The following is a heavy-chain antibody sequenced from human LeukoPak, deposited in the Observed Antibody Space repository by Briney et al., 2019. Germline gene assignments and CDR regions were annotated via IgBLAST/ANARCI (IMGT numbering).Heavy chain of an antibody. D-gene: IGHD3-22*01. CDR1: GFTFSSYW. V-gene: IGHV3-7*01. CDR3: ARDLGITTVDFDY. CDR2: IKQDGSEK. Sequence: QPGGSLRLSCAASGFTFSSYWMSWVRQAPGKGLEWVANIKQDGSEKYYVDSVKGRFTISRDNAKNSLYLQMNSLRAEDTAVYYCARDLGITTVDFDYWGQGTLVTVSS. J-gene: IGHJ4*02.